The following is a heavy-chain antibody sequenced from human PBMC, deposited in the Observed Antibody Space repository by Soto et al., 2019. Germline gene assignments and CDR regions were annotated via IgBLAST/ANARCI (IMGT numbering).Heavy chain of an antibody. D-gene: IGHD3-9*01. CDR1: GFTFSSYS. Sequence: GSLRLSCAASGFTFSSYSMNWVRQAPGKGLEWVSSISSSSSYIYYADSVKGRFTISRDNAKNSLYLQMNGLRAEDTAVYYCAREEDYDILTGYYKSDSDFDYWGQGTLVTVSS. J-gene: IGHJ4*02. CDR3: AREEDYDILTGYYKSDSDFDY. CDR2: ISSSSSYI. V-gene: IGHV3-21*01.